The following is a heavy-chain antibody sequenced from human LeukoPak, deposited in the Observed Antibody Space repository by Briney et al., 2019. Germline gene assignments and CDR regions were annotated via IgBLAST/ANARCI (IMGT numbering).Heavy chain of an antibody. CDR3: ATRDPITMIGMA. J-gene: IGHJ4*02. CDR2: IYSGGST. D-gene: IGHD3-22*01. Sequence: GGSLRLSCAASGFTVSSNYMSWVRQAPGKGLEWVSVIYSGGSTYYADSVKGRFTISRDNSKNTLYLQMNSLRAEDTAVYYCATRDPITMIGMAWGQGTLVTVSS. V-gene: IGHV3-53*01. CDR1: GFTVSSNY.